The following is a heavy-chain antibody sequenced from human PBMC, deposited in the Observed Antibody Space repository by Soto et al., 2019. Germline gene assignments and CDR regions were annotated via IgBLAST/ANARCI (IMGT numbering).Heavy chain of an antibody. CDR1: GFTFSSYS. CDR2: ISSSSSTI. CDR3: ARAATNWHYDGFYYYYMDV. Sequence: GGSLRLSCAASGFTFSSYSMNWVRQAPGKGLEWVSYISSSSSTIYYADSVKGRFTISRDNAKNSLYLQMNSLRAEDTAVYYCARAATNWHYDGFYYYYMDVWGKGTTVTVSS. J-gene: IGHJ6*03. D-gene: IGHD1-7*01. V-gene: IGHV3-48*01.